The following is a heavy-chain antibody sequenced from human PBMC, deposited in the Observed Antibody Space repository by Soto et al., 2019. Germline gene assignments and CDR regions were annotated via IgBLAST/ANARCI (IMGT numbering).Heavy chain of an antibody. CDR3: ARRYDSGRYYFDH. CDR2: VNHGGST. CDR1: GGSFSGSY. Sequence: QVQLKQWGAGPLEPSETLSLTCAVYGGSFSGSYWNWIRQPPGKALEWIGEVNHGGSTNYTPSLKSRVTISVDASKNQFSLKRNSVTAADTAFYYCARRYDSGRYYFDHWGQGALVTVSS. D-gene: IGHD3-22*01. V-gene: IGHV4-34*01. J-gene: IGHJ4*02.